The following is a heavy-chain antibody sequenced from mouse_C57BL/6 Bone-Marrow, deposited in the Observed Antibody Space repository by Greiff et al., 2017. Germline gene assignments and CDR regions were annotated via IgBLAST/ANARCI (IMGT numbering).Heavy chain of an antibody. V-gene: IGHV14-4*01. CDR3: TTCGYYFYYFDY. CDR2: IDPENGDT. Sequence: VQLQQSGAELVRPGASVKLSCTASGFNIKDDYMHWVKQRPEQGLEWIGWIDPENGDTEYASKFQGKATITAATSSNTAYLQLSSLTSEDTAVYYCTTCGYYFYYFDYWGQGTTLTVSS. D-gene: IGHD2-3*01. J-gene: IGHJ2*01. CDR1: GFNIKDDY.